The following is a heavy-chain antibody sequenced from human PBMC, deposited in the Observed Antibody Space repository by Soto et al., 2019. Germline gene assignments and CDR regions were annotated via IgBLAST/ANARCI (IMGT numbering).Heavy chain of an antibody. CDR2: MNPNSGNT. Sequence: ASVKVSCKASGYTFTSYDINWVRQATGQGLEWMGWMNPNSGNTGYAQKFQGRVTMTRNTSISTAYMELSSLRSEDTAVYYCARGYYYDSSGLQTFDIWGQGTMVTVSS. CDR1: GYTFTSYD. D-gene: IGHD3-22*01. CDR3: ARGYYYDSSGLQTFDI. J-gene: IGHJ3*02. V-gene: IGHV1-8*01.